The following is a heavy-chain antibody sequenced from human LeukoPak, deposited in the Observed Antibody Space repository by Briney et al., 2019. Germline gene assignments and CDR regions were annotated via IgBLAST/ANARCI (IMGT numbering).Heavy chain of an antibody. V-gene: IGHV3-11*01. J-gene: IGHJ4*02. CDR3: ARSSLIAARPSSY. CDR2: ISSSGSTT. CDR1: GFTFSDYY. D-gene: IGHD6-6*01. Sequence: PGGSLRLSCAASGFTFSDYYMSWIRQAPGKGLEWVSHISSSGSTTYYADSVKGRFTISRDNAKNSLYLQMNSLRAEDTAVYYCARSSLIAARPSSYWGQGTLVTVSS.